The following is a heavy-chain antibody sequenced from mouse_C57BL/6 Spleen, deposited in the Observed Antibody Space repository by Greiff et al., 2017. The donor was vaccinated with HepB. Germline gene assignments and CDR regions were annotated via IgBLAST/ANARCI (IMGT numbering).Heavy chain of an antibody. Sequence: EVQLQQSGPELVKPGASVKISCKASGYSFTGYYMNWVKQSPEKSLEWIGEINPSTGGTTYNQKFKAKATLTVDKSSSTAYMQLKSLTSEDSAVYYCARHYYYGSSYAMDYWGQGTSVTVSS. CDR1: GYSFTGYY. D-gene: IGHD1-1*01. CDR3: ARHYYYGSSYAMDY. J-gene: IGHJ4*01. V-gene: IGHV1-42*01. CDR2: INPSTGGT.